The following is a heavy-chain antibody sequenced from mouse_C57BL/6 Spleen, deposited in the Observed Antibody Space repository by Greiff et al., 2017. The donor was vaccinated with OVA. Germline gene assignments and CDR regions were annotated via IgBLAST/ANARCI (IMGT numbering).Heavy chain of an antibody. V-gene: IGHV5-6*02. Sequence: DVMLVESGGDLVKPGGSLKLSCAASGFTFSSYGMSWVRQTPDKRLEWVATISSGGSYTYYPDSVKGRFTISRDNAKNTLYLQMSSLKSEDTAMYYCASYSNYAMEDWGQGTAVTVSS. CDR2: ISSGGSYT. CDR1: GFTFSSYG. D-gene: IGHD2-5*01. CDR3: ASYSNYAMED. J-gene: IGHJ4*01.